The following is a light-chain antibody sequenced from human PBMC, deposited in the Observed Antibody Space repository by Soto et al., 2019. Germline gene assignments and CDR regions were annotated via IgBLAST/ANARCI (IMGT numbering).Light chain of an antibody. CDR2: EVS. Sequence: QSVLTQPASVTASLGQSITISCTGTSSDVGGYNYVSWYRQHPGKAPKLLLYEVSYRPSGVSNRFSGSKSGNTASLTISGLQAEDEGHYYCSSYTVTTTLIFGGGTQLTVL. V-gene: IGLV2-14*01. J-gene: IGLJ2*01. CDR3: SSYTVTTTLI. CDR1: SSDVGGYNY.